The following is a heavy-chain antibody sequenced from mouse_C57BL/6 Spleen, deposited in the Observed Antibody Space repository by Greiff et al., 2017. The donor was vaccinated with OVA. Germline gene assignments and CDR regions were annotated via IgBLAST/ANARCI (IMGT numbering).Heavy chain of an antibody. CDR3: ARYGNPRYFDV. J-gene: IGHJ1*03. D-gene: IGHD2-1*01. Sequence: VQLKESGPELVKPGASVKISCKASGYSFTGYYMNWVKQSPEKSLEWIGEINPSTGGTTYNQKFKAKATLTVDKSSSTAYMQLKSLTSEDSAVYYCARYGNPRYFDVWGTGTTVTVSS. CDR2: INPSTGGT. CDR1: GYSFTGYY. V-gene: IGHV1-42*01.